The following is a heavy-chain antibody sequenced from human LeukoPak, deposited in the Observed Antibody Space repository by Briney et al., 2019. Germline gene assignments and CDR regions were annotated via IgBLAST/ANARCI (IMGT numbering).Heavy chain of an antibody. CDR1: GGSISSGDYY. J-gene: IGHJ4*02. Sequence: SQTLSLTCTVSGGSISSGDYYWSWIRQPPGKGLEWTGYIYYSGSTYYNPSLKSRVTISVDTSKNQFSLKLSSVTAADTAVYYCARDSSSWYSDYWGQGTLVTVSS. CDR2: IYYSGST. V-gene: IGHV4-30-4*01. CDR3: ARDSSSWYSDY. D-gene: IGHD6-13*01.